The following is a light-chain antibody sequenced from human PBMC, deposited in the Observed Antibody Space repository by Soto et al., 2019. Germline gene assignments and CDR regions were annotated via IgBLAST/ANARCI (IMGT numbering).Light chain of an antibody. V-gene: IGLV2-14*01. CDR3: SSYTTNSTWV. Sequence: QSVLAQPASVSGSPGQSITISCTGTSTDVGGYKYVSWYQQYPGKAPKLMIFEVSNRPSGVSNRFSGSKSGNTVSLTISGLQAEDEADYYCSSYTTNSTWVFGGGTQLTVL. CDR1: STDVGGYKY. CDR2: EVS. J-gene: IGLJ3*02.